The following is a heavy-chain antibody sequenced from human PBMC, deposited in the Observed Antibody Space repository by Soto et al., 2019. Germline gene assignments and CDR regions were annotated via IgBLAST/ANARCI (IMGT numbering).Heavy chain of an antibody. CDR2: ISGSGGST. Sequence: GGSLRLSCAASGFTFSSYAMSWVRQAPGKGLEWVSAISGSGGSTYYADSVKGRFTISRDNSKNTLYLQMNSLRAEDTAVYYCAKDPWGTGTTSGLSNYWGQGTLVTVSS. CDR1: GFTFSSYA. V-gene: IGHV3-23*01. D-gene: IGHD1-7*01. J-gene: IGHJ4*02. CDR3: AKDPWGTGTTSGLSNY.